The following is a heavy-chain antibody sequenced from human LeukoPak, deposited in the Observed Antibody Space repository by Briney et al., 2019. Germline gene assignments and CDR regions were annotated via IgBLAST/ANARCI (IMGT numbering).Heavy chain of an antibody. CDR3: ARWNEGFDY. D-gene: IGHD1-1*01. CDR1: GGSFSGYH. J-gene: IGHJ4*02. Sequence: PSETLSLTCAVYGGSFSGYHWSWIRQPPGKGLEWIGEINHSGSTNYNPSLKSRVTISVQTSKNQFSLKVSSVTAADTAVYYCARWNEGFDYWGQGTLVTVSS. CDR2: INHSGST. V-gene: IGHV4-34*01.